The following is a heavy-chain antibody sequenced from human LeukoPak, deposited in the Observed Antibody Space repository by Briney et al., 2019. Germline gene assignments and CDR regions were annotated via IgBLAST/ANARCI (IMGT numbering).Heavy chain of an antibody. V-gene: IGHV1-2*06. D-gene: IGHD3-22*01. J-gene: IGHJ4*02. CDR1: GYTFSGSY. CDR2: INPNSGDT. CDR3: AREVPYDSSRYYQPFDY. Sequence: ASVKVSCKASGYTFSGSYIHWVRQAPGQGLEWMGRINPNSGDTNSPQKFQGRVTMTTDTSTSTAYMELRSLRSDDTAVYYCAREVPYDSSRYYQPFDYWGQGTLVTVSS.